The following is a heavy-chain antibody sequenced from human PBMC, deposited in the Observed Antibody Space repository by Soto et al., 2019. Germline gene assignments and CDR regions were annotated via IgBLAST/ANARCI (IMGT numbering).Heavy chain of an antibody. Sequence: PGGSLRLSCAASGFTFSSYAMSWVRQAPGKGLEWVSAISGSGGSTYYADSVKGRFTISRDNSKNTLYLQMNSLRAEDTAVYYCAKHRGYDFIASYYYLDVWGKGTTVTVSS. D-gene: IGHD5-12*01. J-gene: IGHJ6*03. CDR3: AKHRGYDFIASYYYLDV. CDR1: GFTFSSYA. V-gene: IGHV3-23*01. CDR2: ISGSGGST.